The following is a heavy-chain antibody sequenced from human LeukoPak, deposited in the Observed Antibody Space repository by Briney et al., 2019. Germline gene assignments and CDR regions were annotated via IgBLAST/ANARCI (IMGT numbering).Heavy chain of an antibody. CDR1: GGSFSGYY. CDR2: INHSGST. D-gene: IGHD3-22*01. V-gene: IGHV4-34*01. Sequence: SETLSLTCAVYGGSFSGYYWSWIRQPPGKGLEWIGEINHSGSTNYNPSLKSRVTISVDTSKNQFSLKLSSVTAADTAVYYCANMYYGSSGYFDYWGQGTLVTVSS. J-gene: IGHJ4*02. CDR3: ANMYYGSSGYFDY.